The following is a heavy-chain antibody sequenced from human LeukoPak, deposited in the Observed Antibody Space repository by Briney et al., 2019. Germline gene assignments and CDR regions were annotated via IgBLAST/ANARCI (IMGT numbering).Heavy chain of an antibody. D-gene: IGHD3-3*01. Sequence: PGGSLRLSCKVSGFTLGDYSMSWFRQAPGKGLEWVGFIRNKDSGGTTEYAASVKDRFTILRDDSKSIAYLQINSLKTEDTAVYFCARGYQSGQYFSWGQGTLVAVSS. J-gene: IGHJ5*02. CDR2: IRNKDSGGTT. V-gene: IGHV3-49*03. CDR1: GFTLGDYS. CDR3: ARGYQSGQYFS.